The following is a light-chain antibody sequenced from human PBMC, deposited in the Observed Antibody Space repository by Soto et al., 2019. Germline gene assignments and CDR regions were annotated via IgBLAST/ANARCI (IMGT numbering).Light chain of an antibody. J-gene: IGKJ4*01. Sequence: EIVLTQSPGTLSLSPGESATLSCRASQSVPSNYLAWYQQNPGQAPILLIFGTSSSTTGIPDRFSSSRSGTDFSLTISKLEPQDVGVYYCQQYVRSAALTFGGGTKVEIK. CDR1: QSVPSNY. CDR2: GTS. V-gene: IGKV3-20*01. CDR3: QQYVRSAALT.